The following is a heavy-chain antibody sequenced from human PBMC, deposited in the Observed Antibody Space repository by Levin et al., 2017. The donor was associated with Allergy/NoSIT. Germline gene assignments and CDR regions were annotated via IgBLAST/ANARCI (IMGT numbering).Heavy chain of an antibody. CDR1: GGSLSSGPYY. Sequence: SETLSLTCTVSGGSLSSGPYYWSWIRQYPGKDLEWIGYIYDSGSTYYNPSLKSRASISLHTPLTPFSLQLSSVPAADTAVYYCASERESYHYDISGYSYSFDTWVQGVLVPVSS. J-gene: IGHJ4*02. CDR3: ASERESYHYDISGYSYSFDT. D-gene: IGHD3-22*01. V-gene: IGHV4-31*03. CDR2: IYDSGST.